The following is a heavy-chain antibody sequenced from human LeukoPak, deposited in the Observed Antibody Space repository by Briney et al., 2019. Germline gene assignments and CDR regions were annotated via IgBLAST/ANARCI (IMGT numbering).Heavy chain of an antibody. CDR2: ISGSGGST. V-gene: IGHV3-23*01. CDR3: AKDRYYYDSSGPDY. D-gene: IGHD3-22*01. Sequence: GGSLRLSWAASGFTFSSYSMNWVRQAPGKGLEWVSAISGSGGSTYYADSVKGRFTISRDNSKNTLYLQMNSLRAEDTAVYYCAKDRYYYDSSGPDYWGQGTLVTVPS. J-gene: IGHJ4*02. CDR1: GFTFSSYS.